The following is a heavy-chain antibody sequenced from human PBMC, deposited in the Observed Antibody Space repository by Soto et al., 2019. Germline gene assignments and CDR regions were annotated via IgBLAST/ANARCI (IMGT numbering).Heavy chain of an antibody. V-gene: IGHV1-69*12. CDR1: GGTFSSYA. Sequence: QVQLVQSGAEVKKPGSSVKVSCKASGGTFSSYAISWVRQAPGQGLEWMGGIIPIFGTANYAQKFQGRVTITADESTSTAYMELSILRSEDTAVYYCARHPRQNYYYGMDVWGQGTTVTVSS. CDR2: IIPIFGTA. J-gene: IGHJ6*02. CDR3: ARHPRQNYYYGMDV.